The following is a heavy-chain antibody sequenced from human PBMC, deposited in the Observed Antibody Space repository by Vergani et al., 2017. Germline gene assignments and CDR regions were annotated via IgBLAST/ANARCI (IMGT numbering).Heavy chain of an antibody. J-gene: IGHJ5*02. D-gene: IGHD3-3*01. CDR2: VIPLLGIA. Sequence: QVHLVQSAAEVTKPGSSVKVSCKASGVSYNDYTINWVRQAPGQSLEWVGRVIPLLGIANYAQKFHDRVTITSDRSSTTVYLELTTLTSEDTAVYYCAKDAYGVGSERLNRLDPWGQGTLITVSS. CDR1: GVSYNDYT. V-gene: IGHV1-69*08. CDR3: AKDAYGVGSERLNRLDP.